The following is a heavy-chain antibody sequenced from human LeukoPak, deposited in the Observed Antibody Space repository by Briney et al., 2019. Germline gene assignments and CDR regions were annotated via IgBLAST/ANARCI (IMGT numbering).Heavy chain of an antibody. CDR2: INSDGSST. V-gene: IGHV3-74*01. CDR3: ARANYGPDY. CDR1: GFTFSNYW. Sequence: GGSLILSCAASGFTFSNYWMYWVRQAQGKGLVCVSRINSDGSSTSYADSVKGRFTISRDNAKNTLYLQMNSLRAEDTAVYYCARANYGPDYWGQGTLVTVSS. D-gene: IGHD3-10*01. J-gene: IGHJ4*02.